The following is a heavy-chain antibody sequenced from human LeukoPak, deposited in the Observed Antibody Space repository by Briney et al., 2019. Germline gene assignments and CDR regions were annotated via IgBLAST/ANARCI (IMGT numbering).Heavy chain of an antibody. J-gene: IGHJ4*02. V-gene: IGHV4-59*01. CDR3: ARVRANWYEDY. CDR1: GGSISYYY. Sequence: SETLSLTCTVSGGSISYYYWSWIRQSPGKGLEWIGYIYYSGTTNYNPSLKSRVTISVDTSKNQFSLQLRFVTAADTAVYYCARVRANWYEDYWGQGTLVTVSS. D-gene: IGHD6-13*01. CDR2: IYYSGTT.